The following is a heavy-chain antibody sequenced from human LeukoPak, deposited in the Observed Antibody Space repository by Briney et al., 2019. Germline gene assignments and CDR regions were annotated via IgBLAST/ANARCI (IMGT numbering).Heavy chain of an antibody. V-gene: IGHV1-69-2*01. CDR2: VDPEDGET. CDR1: GYTFTDYY. J-gene: IGHJ4*02. CDR3: ATRSGGNSRLRFKDN. Sequence: ASVKVSCKVSGYTFTDYYMHWVQQAPGKGLEWMGLVDPEDGETIYAEKFQGRVTITADTSTDTAYMELSSPRSEDTAVHHRATRSGGNSRLRFKDNWGQGTLVTVSS. D-gene: IGHD4-23*01.